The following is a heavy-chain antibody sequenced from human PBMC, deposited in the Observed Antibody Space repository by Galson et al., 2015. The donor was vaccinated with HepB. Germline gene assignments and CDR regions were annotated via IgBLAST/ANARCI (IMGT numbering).Heavy chain of an antibody. CDR1: GFTVSKYW. CDR3: ARDLRPHCGTRCYLTFDY. V-gene: IGHV3-74*01. Sequence: SLRLSCAASGFTVSKYWMHWVRQVPGKGLVWVSRISSDGSSTSYADSVKGRFTISRDNAQNSLFLQMNTLRVEDTAVYYCARDLRPHCGTRCYLTFDYWGQGILVTVSS. D-gene: IGHD2-21*01. CDR2: ISSDGSST. J-gene: IGHJ4*02.